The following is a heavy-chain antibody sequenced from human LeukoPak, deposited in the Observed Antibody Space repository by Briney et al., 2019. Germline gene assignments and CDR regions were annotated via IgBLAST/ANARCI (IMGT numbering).Heavy chain of an antibody. CDR1: GGSFSGYY. J-gene: IGHJ5*02. D-gene: IGHD6-13*01. CDR2: INHSGST. Sequence: SETLSLTCAVYGGSFSGYYWSWIRQPPGKGLEWIGEINHSGSTNYNPSLKSRVTISVDTSKNQFSLKLSSVTAADTAVYYCAGARIAAAGNANWFDPWGQGTLVTVSS. V-gene: IGHV4-34*01. CDR3: AGARIAAAGNANWFDP.